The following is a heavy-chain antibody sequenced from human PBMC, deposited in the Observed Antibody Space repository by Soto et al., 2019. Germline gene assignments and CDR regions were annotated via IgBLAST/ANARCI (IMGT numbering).Heavy chain of an antibody. CDR2: IKEDGSEK. CDR3: ARYRSLDP. D-gene: IGHD3-16*02. Sequence: GEFLKISCADSGFILRNYWMSWVRQAPGMGLQWVASIKEDGSEKYYVDPVKGRFTISRENAKNSLYLQVNSLRAEDTAVYYCARYRSLDPWGQGILVTVSS. V-gene: IGHV3-7*03. J-gene: IGHJ5*02. CDR1: GFILRNYW.